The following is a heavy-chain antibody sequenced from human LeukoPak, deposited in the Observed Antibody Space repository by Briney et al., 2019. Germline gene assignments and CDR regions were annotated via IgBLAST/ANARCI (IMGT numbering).Heavy chain of an antibody. D-gene: IGHD3-10*01. CDR2: ISGSGGST. V-gene: IGHV3-23*01. Sequence: GGSLRLSCAASGFTFSSYAMSWVRQAPGKGLEWVSAISGSGGSTYYADSVKGRFTISRDISKNTLYLQMNSLRVEDTAVYYCAGPRFGELLFDYWGQGTLVTVSS. CDR3: AGPRFGELLFDY. J-gene: IGHJ4*02. CDR1: GFTFSSYA.